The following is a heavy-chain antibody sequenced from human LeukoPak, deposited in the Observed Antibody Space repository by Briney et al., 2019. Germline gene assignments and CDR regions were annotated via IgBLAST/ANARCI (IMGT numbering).Heavy chain of an antibody. J-gene: IGHJ4*02. CDR1: GFTFSRYW. Sequence: GGSLRLSCAPSGFTFSRYWMTWVRQTPGKGLEWVASIKDDGRQKYYVDSVKGRFTVSRDNAKSSAYLQMDSLRVEDTALYYCARDASRGFDTWGQGTLVTVSS. CDR2: IKDDGRQK. CDR3: ARDASRGFDT. D-gene: IGHD5-24*01. V-gene: IGHV3-7*01.